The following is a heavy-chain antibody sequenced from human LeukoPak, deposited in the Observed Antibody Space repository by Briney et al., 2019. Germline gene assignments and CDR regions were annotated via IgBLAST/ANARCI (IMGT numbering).Heavy chain of an antibody. J-gene: IGHJ4*02. D-gene: IGHD4-17*01. CDR3: AARRLTVTTEIDY. CDR1: GFTFSSYS. V-gene: IGHV3-21*01. CDR2: ISSSSSYI. Sequence: GGSLRLSCVASGFTFSSYSVNWVRQAPGKGLEWVSCISSSSSYIYYADSVKGRFTISRDNSKNTVYLQMNSLRPEDTAVYYCAARRLTVTTEIDYWGQGTLVTVSS.